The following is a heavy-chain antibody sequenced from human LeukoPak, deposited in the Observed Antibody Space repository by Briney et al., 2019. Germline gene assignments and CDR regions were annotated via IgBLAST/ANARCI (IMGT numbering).Heavy chain of an antibody. D-gene: IGHD5-18*01. CDR1: GFTFSSFE. Sequence: GGSLRLSCAASGFTFSSFEMNWVRQAPGKGLEWVSYISGSGATIYYADSVKGRFTISRDNAKNTLYLQMNSLRAEDTAVYYCARVDTAMGWAFDIWGQGTMVTVSS. CDR3: ARVDTAMGWAFDI. V-gene: IGHV3-48*03. J-gene: IGHJ3*02. CDR2: ISGSGATI.